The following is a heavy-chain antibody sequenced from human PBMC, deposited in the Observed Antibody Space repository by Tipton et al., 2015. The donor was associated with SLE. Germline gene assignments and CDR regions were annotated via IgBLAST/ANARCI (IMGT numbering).Heavy chain of an antibody. D-gene: IGHD3/OR15-3a*01. CDR1: GGSISSYY. Sequence: LRLSCTVSGGSISSYYWSWIRQPPGKGLEWIGYIYYSGSTNYNPSLRSRLTISVDTSRNQFSLKLNSLTAADTAVYYCARTSLGFNFWTGSPFDPWGQGTPVTVSS. CDR3: ARTSLGFNFWTGSPFDP. J-gene: IGHJ5*02. CDR2: IYYSGST. V-gene: IGHV4-59*01.